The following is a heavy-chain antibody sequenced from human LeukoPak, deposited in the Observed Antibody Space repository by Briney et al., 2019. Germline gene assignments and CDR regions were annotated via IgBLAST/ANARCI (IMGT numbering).Heavy chain of an antibody. J-gene: IGHJ3*02. CDR1: GGSISSHY. D-gene: IGHD2-15*01. CDR3: AREVNEPASTDAFDI. V-gene: IGHV4-59*06. Sequence: SETLSLTCTVSGGSISSHYWSWIRQHPGKGLEWLGYIYHSGSAYYNPSLKSRLTISVDTSKNQFSLKLNSVIAADTAVYYCAREVNEPASTDAFDIWGQGTMVTVSS. CDR2: IYHSGSA.